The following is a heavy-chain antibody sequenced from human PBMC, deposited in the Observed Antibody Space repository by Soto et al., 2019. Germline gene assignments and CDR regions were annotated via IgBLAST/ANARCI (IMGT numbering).Heavy chain of an antibody. D-gene: IGHD3-3*01. CDR2: ISYDGSNK. J-gene: IGHJ6*02. V-gene: IGHV3-30*03. Sequence: GGSLRLSCAASGFTFSSYGMHWVRQAPGKGLEWVAVISYDGSNKYYADSVKGRFTISRDNSKNTLYLQMNSLRAEDTAVYYWARAKPYYDFWSGFSGMDVWGQGTTVTVSS. CDR3: ARAKPYYDFWSGFSGMDV. CDR1: GFTFSSYG.